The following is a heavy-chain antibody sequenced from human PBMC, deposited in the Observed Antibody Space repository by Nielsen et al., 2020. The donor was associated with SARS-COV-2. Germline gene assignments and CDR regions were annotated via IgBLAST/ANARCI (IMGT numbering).Heavy chain of an antibody. CDR2: IYYSGST. CDR3: AREYSSLVSYHYYMDV. D-gene: IGHD6-19*01. CDR1: GGSISSGDYY. Sequence: GSLRLSCTVSGGSISSGDYYWSWIRQPPGKGLEWIGYIYYSGSTNYNPSLKSRVTISLDTSKNQFSLKLSSVAAADTAVYYCAREYSSLVSYHYYMDVWGKGTTVTVSS. V-gene: IGHV4-61*08. J-gene: IGHJ6*03.